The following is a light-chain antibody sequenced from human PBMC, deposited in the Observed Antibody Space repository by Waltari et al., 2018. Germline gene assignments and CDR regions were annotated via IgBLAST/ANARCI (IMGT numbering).Light chain of an antibody. Sequence: SYELTQPSSVSVSPGQTARITCSGDVLAKKYVRWFQQKPGQAPVVVIYKDSERPSGIHERIYCSTSGTTVTLTISGAQVEDEADYYCYCAADSSGRVFGGGSRLTVL. CDR3: YCAADSSGRV. CDR2: KDS. V-gene: IGLV3-27*01. J-gene: IGLJ2*01. CDR1: VLAKKY.